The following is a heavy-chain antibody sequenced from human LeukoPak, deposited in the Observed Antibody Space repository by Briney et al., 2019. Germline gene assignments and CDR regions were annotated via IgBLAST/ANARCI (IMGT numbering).Heavy chain of an antibody. CDR3: ARENIVVVTAIRDAFDI. Sequence: PGGSLRLSCAASGFTVSSDYMSWVRQAPGKGLEWVSVIYSGGTTYYADSVKGRFTISRDNSKNTLYLQMNSLRAEDTAVYYCARENIVVVTAIRDAFDIWGQGTMVTVSS. J-gene: IGHJ3*02. CDR1: GFTVSSDY. CDR2: IYSGGTT. V-gene: IGHV3-66*01. D-gene: IGHD2-21*02.